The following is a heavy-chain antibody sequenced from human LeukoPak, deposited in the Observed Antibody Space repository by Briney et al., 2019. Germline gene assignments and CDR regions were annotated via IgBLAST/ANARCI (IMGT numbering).Heavy chain of an antibody. CDR3: ARVSGYDYDY. Sequence: HGESLKISCKGSGYSFSNYWIGWVRQMPGKGLEWMGIIYPGDSDTRYSPSFQAQVTISADKSISTAYLQWSSLKASDNAMYYCARVSGYDYDYWGQGTLVTVSS. J-gene: IGHJ4*02. CDR1: GYSFSNYW. V-gene: IGHV5-51*01. D-gene: IGHD5-12*01. CDR2: IYPGDSDT.